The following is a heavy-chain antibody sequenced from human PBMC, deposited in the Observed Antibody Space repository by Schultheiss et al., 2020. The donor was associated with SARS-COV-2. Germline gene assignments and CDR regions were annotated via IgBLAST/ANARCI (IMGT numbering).Heavy chain of an antibody. D-gene: IGHD2-2*01. V-gene: IGHV3-23*01. J-gene: IGHJ4*02. CDR3: AKDLSKGRDIVVVPAAMAGIFDY. CDR2: ISGSGGST. CDR1: GFTFSSYS. Sequence: GGSLRLSCAASGFTFSSYSMNWVRQAPGKGLEWVSAISGSGGSTYYADSVKGRFTISRDNSKNTLYLQMNSLRAEDTAVYYCAKDLSKGRDIVVVPAAMAGIFDYWGQGTLVTVSS.